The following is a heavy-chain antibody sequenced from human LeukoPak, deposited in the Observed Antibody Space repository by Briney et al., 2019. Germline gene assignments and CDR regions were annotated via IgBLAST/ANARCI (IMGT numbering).Heavy chain of an antibody. CDR1: GFTFSSYA. D-gene: IGHD3-22*01. CDR3: ARDYYDSSGHDAFDI. Sequence: PGGSLRLSCAVSGFTFSSYAMSWVRQAPGKGLEWVSAISGSGGSTYYADSVKGRFTISRDNSKNTLYLQMNSLRAEDTAVYYCARDYYDSSGHDAFDIWGQGTMVTVSS. V-gene: IGHV3-23*01. CDR2: ISGSGGST. J-gene: IGHJ3*02.